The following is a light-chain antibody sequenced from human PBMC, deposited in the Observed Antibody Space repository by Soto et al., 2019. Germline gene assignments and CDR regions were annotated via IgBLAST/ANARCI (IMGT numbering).Light chain of an antibody. J-gene: IGKJ1*01. V-gene: IGKV1-39*01. Sequence: DIQMTQSPSSLSASVGDKVTITCRASQRISTYLNWYQQKPGKAPKLLIYAASSLQSGVPSRFSGSGSGTDFSLTINSLQPEDSATCCCQQSYSTPGTFGQGTKVEIK. CDR1: QRISTY. CDR3: QQSYSTPGT. CDR2: AAS.